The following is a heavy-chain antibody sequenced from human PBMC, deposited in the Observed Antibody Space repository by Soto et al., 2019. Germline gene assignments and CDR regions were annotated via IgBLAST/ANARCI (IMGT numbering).Heavy chain of an antibody. V-gene: IGHV3-48*03. Sequence: GGSLRLSCAASGFTFSSYEMIWVRQAPGKGLEWVSYISSSGSTIYYADSVKGRFTISRDNAKNSLYLQMNSLRAEDTAVYNCARVSQSFIEYFQYWGNGTLVTVSS. D-gene: IGHD3-16*02. CDR1: GFTFSSYE. CDR3: ARVSQSFIEYFQY. CDR2: ISSSGSTI. J-gene: IGHJ1*01.